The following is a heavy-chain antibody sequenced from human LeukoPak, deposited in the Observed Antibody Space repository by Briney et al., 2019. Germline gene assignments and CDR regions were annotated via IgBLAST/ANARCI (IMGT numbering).Heavy chain of an antibody. CDR3: ARDTGCSGGSCYSFYDY. CDR1: GLTFRSYW. Sequence: PGGSLRLSCAASGLTFRSYWMTWVRQAPGKGLEWVANIKEDGSRKYYVDSVKGRFTISRDNAKNSLYLQMNSLRAEDTAVYYCARDTGCSGGSCYSFYDYWGQGTLVTVSS. CDR2: IKEDGSRK. D-gene: IGHD2-15*01. J-gene: IGHJ4*02. V-gene: IGHV3-7*01.